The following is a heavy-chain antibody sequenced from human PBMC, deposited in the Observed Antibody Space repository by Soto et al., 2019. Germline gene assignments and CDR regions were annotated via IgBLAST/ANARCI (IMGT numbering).Heavy chain of an antibody. D-gene: IGHD1-26*01. Sequence: ASVKVSCKASGYTFTSCGINWVRQAPGQGLEWMGVINPHGGSTAYAQKFKGRVTLTRDTSASTVYMEVSSLTSEDTAMYYCARSSGGNFGIIIEGTNWFAPWGQGTLVTVSS. CDR1: GYTFTSCG. CDR2: INPHGGST. V-gene: IGHV1-18*01. CDR3: ARSSGGNFGIIIEGTNWFAP. J-gene: IGHJ5*02.